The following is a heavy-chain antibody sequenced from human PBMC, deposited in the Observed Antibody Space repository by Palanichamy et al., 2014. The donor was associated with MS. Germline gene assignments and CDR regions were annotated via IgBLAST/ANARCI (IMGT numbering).Heavy chain of an antibody. D-gene: IGHD3-16*01. CDR3: ASWDRLPLGGMDV. Sequence: QLQLQESGPGLVKPSETLSLTCTVSGGSISSSSYYWGWIRQPPGKGLEWIGSIYYSGSTYYNPSLKSRVTISVDTSKNQFSLKLSSVTAADTAVYYCASWDRLPLGGMDVWGQGTTVTVSS. J-gene: IGHJ6*02. CDR1: GGSISSSSYY. V-gene: IGHV4-39*01. CDR2: IYYSGST.